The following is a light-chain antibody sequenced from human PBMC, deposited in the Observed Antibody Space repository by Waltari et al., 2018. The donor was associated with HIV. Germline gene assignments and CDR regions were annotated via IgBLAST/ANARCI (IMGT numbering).Light chain of an antibody. CDR1: SSDVGGYNY. CDR3: SSYTSSSTLV. J-gene: IGLJ3*02. V-gene: IGLV2-14*01. CDR2: EVS. Sequence: QSALTQPASVSGSPGQSITISCTGTSSDVGGYNYVSWYQQHPGKDPKLTIYEVSNRPSGVSNRFSVSKSGNTASLTISGLQAEYEADYYCSSYTSSSTLVFGGGTKLTVL.